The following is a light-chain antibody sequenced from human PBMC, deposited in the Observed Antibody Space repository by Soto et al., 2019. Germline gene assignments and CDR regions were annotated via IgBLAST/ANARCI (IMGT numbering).Light chain of an antibody. Sequence: EIVMTQSPATLSVSPGERATLSCRASQSVSSTLAWYQQKPGQTPKLLIYVASTRATGIPARFSGSGSGTEFTLTISSLQSEDFAVYYCQQYNVWRLTFGGGTKVEFK. J-gene: IGKJ4*01. CDR3: QQYNVWRLT. V-gene: IGKV3-15*01. CDR1: QSVSST. CDR2: VAS.